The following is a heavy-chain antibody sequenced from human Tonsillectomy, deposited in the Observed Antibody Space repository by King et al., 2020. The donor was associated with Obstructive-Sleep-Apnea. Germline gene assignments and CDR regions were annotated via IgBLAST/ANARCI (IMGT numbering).Heavy chain of an antibody. CDR2: IRSKANSSAT. J-gene: IGHJ3*02. CDR1: GFTFSGSA. V-gene: IGHV3-73*01. D-gene: IGHD1-14*01. CDR3: TRLRRTSVDAFDI. Sequence: VQLVESGGGLVQPGGSLKLSCAASGFTFSGSAMHWFRQASGKGLEWVGRIRSKANSSATAYAASGKGRFTISRDDSKNTAYLQMNSLKTEDTAVYYCTRLRRTSVDAFDIWGQGTMVTVSS.